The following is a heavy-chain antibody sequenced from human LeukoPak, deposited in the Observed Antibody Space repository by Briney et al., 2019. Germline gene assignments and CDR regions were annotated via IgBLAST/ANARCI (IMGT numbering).Heavy chain of an antibody. Sequence: PGGSLRLSCAASGFTFDDYAMHWVRQAPGKGLEWVSLISWDGGSTYYADSVKGRFTISRDNSKNSLYLQMNSLRTEDTALYYCAKDIDYSSGWYGIDYWGQGTLVTVSS. CDR1: GFTFDDYA. V-gene: IGHV3-43*01. J-gene: IGHJ4*02. D-gene: IGHD6-19*01. CDR2: ISWDGGST. CDR3: AKDIDYSSGWYGIDY.